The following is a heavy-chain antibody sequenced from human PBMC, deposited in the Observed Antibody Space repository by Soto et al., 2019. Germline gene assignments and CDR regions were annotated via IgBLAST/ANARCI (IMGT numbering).Heavy chain of an antibody. CDR2: ISYDGSNK. Sequence: QVQLVESGGGVVQPGRSLRLSCAASGFTFSSYAMHWVRQAPGKGLEWVAVISYDGSNKYYADSVKGRFTISRDNSKNTLYLQRNSLRAEDTAVYYCARDLLYRQWLVGYYFDYWGQGTLVTVSS. D-gene: IGHD6-19*01. J-gene: IGHJ4*02. V-gene: IGHV3-30-3*01. CDR1: GFTFSSYA. CDR3: ARDLLYRQWLVGYYFDY.